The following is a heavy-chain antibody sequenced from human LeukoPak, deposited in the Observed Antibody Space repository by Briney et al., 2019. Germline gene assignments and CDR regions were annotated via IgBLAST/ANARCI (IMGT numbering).Heavy chain of an antibody. CDR2: ISSSGSTI. CDR3: ATPYCGGDCYFHYFDY. D-gene: IGHD2-21*01. CDR1: GFTFSSYE. J-gene: IGHJ4*02. Sequence: QPGGSLRLSCAASGFTFSSYEMNWVRQAPGKGLEWVSYISSSGSTIYYADSVKGRFTISRDNAKNSLYLQMNSLRAEDTAVYYCATPYCGGDCYFHYFDYWGQGTLVTVSS. V-gene: IGHV3-48*03.